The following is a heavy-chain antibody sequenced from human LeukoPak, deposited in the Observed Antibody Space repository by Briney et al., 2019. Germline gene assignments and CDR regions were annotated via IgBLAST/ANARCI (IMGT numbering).Heavy chain of an antibody. J-gene: IGHJ4*02. CDR3: ARHVSAVYYFDY. CDR2: IYYSGST. Sequence: PSETLSLTCTVSGGSISSYYWSWIRRPPGKGLEWIGYIYYSGSTNYNPSLKSRVTISVDTSKNQFSLKLSSVTAADTAVYYCARHVSAVYYFDYWGQGTLVTVSS. CDR1: GGSISSYY. V-gene: IGHV4-59*08.